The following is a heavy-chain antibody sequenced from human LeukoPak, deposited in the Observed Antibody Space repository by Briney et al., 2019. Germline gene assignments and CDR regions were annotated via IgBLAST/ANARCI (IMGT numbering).Heavy chain of an antibody. CDR2: ISGSGGST. CDR3: AKRAYDSSGYYYFTWFDP. D-gene: IGHD3-22*01. V-gene: IGHV3-23*01. Sequence: GGSLRLSCAASGFTFSSYAMSWVRQAPGKGLEWVSAISGSGGSTYYADSVKGRFTISRDNSKNTLYLQMNSLRAEDTAVYYCAKRAYDSSGYYYFTWFDPWGQGTLVTVSS. CDR1: GFTFSSYA. J-gene: IGHJ5*02.